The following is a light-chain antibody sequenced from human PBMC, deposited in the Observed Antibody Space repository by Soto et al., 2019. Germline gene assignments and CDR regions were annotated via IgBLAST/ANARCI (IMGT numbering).Light chain of an antibody. CDR2: GAS. CDR1: QSVSSSY. Sequence: EIVLTQSPGTLSLSPGERATLSSRASQSVSSSYLACYQQKPGQAPRLLIYGASSRATGIPDRFSGSGSGTDFTLTISRLEPEDFAVYYCQQYGSSPFTFGPGTKVDIK. V-gene: IGKV3-20*01. CDR3: QQYGSSPFT. J-gene: IGKJ3*01.